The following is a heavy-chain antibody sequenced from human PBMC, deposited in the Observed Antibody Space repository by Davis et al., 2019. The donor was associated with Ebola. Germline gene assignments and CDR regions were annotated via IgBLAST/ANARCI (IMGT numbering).Heavy chain of an antibody. CDR3: ARALGTYSSSWYGPYFDY. Sequence: SVKVSCKASGGTFSSYAISWVRQAPGQGLEWMGGIIPIFGTANYAQKFQGRVTITADKSTSTAYMELSSLRSEDTAVYYCARALGTYSSSWYGPYFDYWGQGTLVTVSS. D-gene: IGHD6-13*01. J-gene: IGHJ4*02. CDR1: GGTFSSYA. V-gene: IGHV1-69*06. CDR2: IIPIFGTA.